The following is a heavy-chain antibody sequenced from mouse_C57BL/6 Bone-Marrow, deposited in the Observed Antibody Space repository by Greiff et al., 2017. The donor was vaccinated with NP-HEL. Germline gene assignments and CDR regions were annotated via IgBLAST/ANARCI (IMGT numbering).Heavy chain of an antibody. CDR3: ASNYVGWFAY. J-gene: IGHJ3*01. D-gene: IGHD1-1*01. CDR1: GFSLTSYG. Sequence: QVQLQQSGPGLVQPSQSLSITCTVSGFSLTSYGVHWVRQSPGKGLEWLGVIWSGGSTDYNAAFISRLSISKDNSKSQVFFKMNSLQADDTAIYYCASNYVGWFAYWGQGTLVTVSA. V-gene: IGHV2-2*01. CDR2: IWSGGST.